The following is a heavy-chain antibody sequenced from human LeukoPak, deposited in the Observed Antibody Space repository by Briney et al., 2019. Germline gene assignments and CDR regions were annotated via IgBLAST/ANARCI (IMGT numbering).Heavy chain of an antibody. D-gene: IGHD3-10*01. V-gene: IGHV3-43D*03. CDR3: AKDLMRDRWFGES. Sequence: GGSLRLSCTASGFTFDDYAMLWVRQAPRKGLEWVSIISWDGSRTYYADSLKGRFTISRDNSKNSLYLQMNSLRTEDTAVYYCAKDLMRDRWFGESWGQGTLVTVSS. CDR2: ISWDGSRT. J-gene: IGHJ5*02. CDR1: GFTFDDYA.